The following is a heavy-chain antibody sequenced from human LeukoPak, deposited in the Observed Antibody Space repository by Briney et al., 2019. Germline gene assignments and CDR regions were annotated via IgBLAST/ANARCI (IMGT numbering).Heavy chain of an antibody. CDR1: GFTFSSYG. Sequence: TGGSLRLSCAASGFTFSSYGMRWVRQAPGKGLEWVAVISYDGSNKYYADSVKGRFTISRDNSKNTLYLQRHSLRAEDTAVYYCAKDLRAYWGGDCYPDNWGQGTLVTVSS. D-gene: IGHD2-21*02. V-gene: IGHV3-30*18. CDR3: AKDLRAYWGGDCYPDN. CDR2: ISYDGSNK. J-gene: IGHJ4*02.